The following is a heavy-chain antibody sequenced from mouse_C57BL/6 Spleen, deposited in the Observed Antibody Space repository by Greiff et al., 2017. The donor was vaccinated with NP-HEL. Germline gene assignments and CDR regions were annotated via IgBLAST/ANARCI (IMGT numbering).Heavy chain of an antibody. CDR2: IDPEDGET. V-gene: IGHV14-2*01. CDR3: ARTETAQASWCAY. CDR1: GFNIKDYY. Sequence: VQLQQSGAELVKPGASVKLSCTASGFNIKDYYMHWVKQRTEKGLEWIGRIDPEDGETTYAPKFQGKATITAVTSSNSAYLQLSSLTSEDTAVYYCARTETAQASWCAYWGQGTLVTVSA. D-gene: IGHD3-2*02. J-gene: IGHJ3*01.